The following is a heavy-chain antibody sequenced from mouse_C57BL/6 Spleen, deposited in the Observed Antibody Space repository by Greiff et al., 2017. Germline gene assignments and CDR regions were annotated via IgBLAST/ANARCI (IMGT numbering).Heavy chain of an antibody. CDR3: ARDSDQNFDY. Sequence: VQLQQSGPELVKPGASVKISCKASGYAFSSSWMNWVKQRPGKGLEWIGRIYPGDGDTNYNGKFKGKATLTADKSSSTAYMQLSSLAAEDSAVXVCARDSDQNFDYWGQGTTLTVSS. V-gene: IGHV1-82*01. J-gene: IGHJ2*01. CDR2: IYPGDGDT. CDR1: GYAFSSSW.